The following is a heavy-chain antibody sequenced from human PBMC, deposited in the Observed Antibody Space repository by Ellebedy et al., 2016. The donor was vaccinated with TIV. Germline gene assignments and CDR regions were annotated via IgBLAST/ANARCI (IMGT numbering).Heavy chain of an antibody. Sequence: GESLKISCAASGFTFSNHWIHWVRQVPGKGLEWVSRINGDGSSSVDADSVKGRFTISRDNSNNTVYLQMNSLRVDDTAVYYCVRASLPFMEWPNWFDPWGQGTLVTVSS. J-gene: IGHJ5*02. CDR3: VRASLPFMEWPNWFDP. V-gene: IGHV3-74*01. CDR2: INGDGSSS. CDR1: GFTFSNHW. D-gene: IGHD3-3*01.